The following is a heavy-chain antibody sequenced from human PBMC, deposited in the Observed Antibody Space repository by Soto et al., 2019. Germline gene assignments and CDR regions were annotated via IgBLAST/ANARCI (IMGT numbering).Heavy chain of an antibody. CDR3: AREWDKGDGLQCVLDM. D-gene: IGHD1-26*01. CDR1: GYTFTGYL. J-gene: IGHJ3*02. CDR2: INPNSGDT. Sequence: GASVKVSCKASGYTFTGYLIHWVRQAPGQGLEWMGWINPNSGDTIYAQKFQGWVAMTRDTSISTAYMELSRLRSDDTAVYYCAREWDKGDGLQCVLDMWGHGTMVTVSS. V-gene: IGHV1-2*04.